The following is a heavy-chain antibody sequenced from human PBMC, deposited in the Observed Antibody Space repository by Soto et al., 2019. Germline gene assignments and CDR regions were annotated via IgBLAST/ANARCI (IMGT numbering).Heavy chain of an antibody. D-gene: IGHD5-18*01. J-gene: IGHJ4*02. CDR3: ARDGGYSSPFDY. V-gene: IGHV3-33*01. CDR1: GFTFSSYG. Sequence: QVQLVESGGGVVQPGRSLRLSCAASGFTFSSYGMHWVRQAPGKGLEWVAVIWYDGSNKYYADSVKGRFTISRDNSKNTLYLQMNSLRAEDTAVYYCARDGGYSSPFDYWGQGTLVTVSS. CDR2: IWYDGSNK.